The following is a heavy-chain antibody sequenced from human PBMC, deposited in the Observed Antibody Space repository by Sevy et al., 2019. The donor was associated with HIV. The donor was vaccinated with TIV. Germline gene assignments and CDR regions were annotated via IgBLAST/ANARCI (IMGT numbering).Heavy chain of an antibody. Sequence: GGSLRLTCAASGFTLSGYSISWVRQAPGKGLEWVSSVTPGTDIYYGDSVRGRFTASRDNAKNSVYLQMNSLRDEDTAVYYCARDFLTGDSREAFDIWGQGTKVTVSS. D-gene: IGHD7-27*01. V-gene: IGHV3-21*06. CDR3: ARDFLTGDSREAFDI. CDR2: VTPGTDI. J-gene: IGHJ3*02. CDR1: GFTLSGYS.